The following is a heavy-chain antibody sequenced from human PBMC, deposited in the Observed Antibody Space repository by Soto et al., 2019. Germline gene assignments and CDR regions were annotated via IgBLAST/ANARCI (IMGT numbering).Heavy chain of an antibody. D-gene: IGHD6-19*01. Sequence: QVQLVQSGAEVKQPGSSVKVSCKASGGTFSSYAISWVRQAPGQGLEWMGGIIPIFGTANYAQKFQGRVTITADESTSTAYMELSSLRSEDTAVYYCARDRAGGIAVADFDYWGQGTLVTVSS. CDR3: ARDRAGGIAVADFDY. V-gene: IGHV1-69*01. J-gene: IGHJ4*02. CDR1: GGTFSSYA. CDR2: IIPIFGTA.